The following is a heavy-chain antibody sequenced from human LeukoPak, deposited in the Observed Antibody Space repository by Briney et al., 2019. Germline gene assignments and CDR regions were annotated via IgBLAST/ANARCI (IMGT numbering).Heavy chain of an antibody. CDR1: GGSFSGYY. CDR2: INHSGST. Sequence: SETLSLTCAVYGGSFSGYYWSWIRQPPGKGLEWIGEINHSGSTNYNPSLKCRVTMSVDTSKNQFSLKLSSVTAADTAVYYCARDMTTPYNWFDPWGPGTLVTVSS. V-gene: IGHV4-34*01. D-gene: IGHD4-11*01. CDR3: ARDMTTPYNWFDP. J-gene: IGHJ5*02.